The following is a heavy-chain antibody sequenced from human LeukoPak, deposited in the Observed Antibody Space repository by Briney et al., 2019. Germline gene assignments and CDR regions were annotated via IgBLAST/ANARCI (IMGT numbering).Heavy chain of an antibody. CDR3: ARVPAAIHNWFDP. Sequence: ASVEVSCKASGYTFTGYYMHWVRQAPGQGLEWMGWINPNSGGTNYAQKFQGRVTMTRDTSISTAYMELSRLRSDDTAVYYCARVPAAIHNWFDPWGQGTLVTVSS. CDR2: INPNSGGT. J-gene: IGHJ5*02. D-gene: IGHD2-2*02. V-gene: IGHV1-2*02. CDR1: GYTFTGYY.